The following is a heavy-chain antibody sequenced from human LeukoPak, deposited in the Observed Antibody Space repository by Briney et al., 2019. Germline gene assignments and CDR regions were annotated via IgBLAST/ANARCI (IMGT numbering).Heavy chain of an antibody. CDR3: ARPTYYDFWSGYRHDAFDS. D-gene: IGHD3-3*01. V-gene: IGHV1-2*02. CDR2: INPNSGGT. Sequence: GASVKVSCKASGYTFTGYYMHWVRLAPGQGLEWMGWINPNSGGTNYAQKFQGRVNMTRDTSISTAYMELSRLRSDDTAVYYCARPTYYDFWSGYRHDAFDSWGQGTMVTVSS. J-gene: IGHJ3*02. CDR1: GYTFTGYY.